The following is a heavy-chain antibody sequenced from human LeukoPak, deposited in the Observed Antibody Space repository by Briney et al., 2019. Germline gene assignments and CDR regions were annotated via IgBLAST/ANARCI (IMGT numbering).Heavy chain of an antibody. CDR1: GFLFSNAW. CDR3: TTDAPNFDAFDI. CDR2: NQSKTDGGTT. J-gene: IGHJ3*02. Sequence: KPGGSLRLPCAASGFLFSNAWMSWVRQAPGKGLEWVGRNQSKTDGGTTDYAAPVKGRFTISRDDSKNTLYLQMNSLKTEDTAVYYCTTDAPNFDAFDIWGQGTMVTVSS. D-gene: IGHD1-1*01. V-gene: IGHV3-15*01.